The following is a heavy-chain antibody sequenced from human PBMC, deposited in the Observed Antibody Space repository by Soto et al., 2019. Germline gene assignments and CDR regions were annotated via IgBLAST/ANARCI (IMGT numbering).Heavy chain of an antibody. D-gene: IGHD3-3*01. J-gene: IGHJ4*02. V-gene: IGHV3-23*01. CDR3: ARWSYLDY. Sequence: GSLRLSCAASGFSFGSYALSWVRQAPGKGLEWVSTISGSDGKTFYADSVKGRFSISRDTSQGTLYLQMNSLRADDTAMYYCARWSYLDYWGQGTRVTVSS. CDR1: GFSFGSYA. CDR2: ISGSDGKT.